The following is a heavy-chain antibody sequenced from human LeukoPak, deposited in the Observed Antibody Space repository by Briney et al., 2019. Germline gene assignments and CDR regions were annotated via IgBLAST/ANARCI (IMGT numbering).Heavy chain of an antibody. J-gene: IGHJ4*02. Sequence: LSQTLSLTCAISGDSLSSNSATWNWVRQSPSRGLEWLGRTYYRSKWYNDYAVSVKGRVTINPDASKKQFSLQLNSVTAADTAVYYCARQWPMFDSWGQGTLVTVSS. CDR3: ARQWPMFDS. V-gene: IGHV6-1*01. D-gene: IGHD2-8*01. CDR2: TYYRSKWYN. CDR1: GDSLSSNSAT.